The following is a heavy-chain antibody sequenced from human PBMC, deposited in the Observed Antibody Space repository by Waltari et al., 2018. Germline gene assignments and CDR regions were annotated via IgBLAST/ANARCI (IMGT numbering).Heavy chain of an antibody. J-gene: IGHJ5*02. Sequence: QEQLVKSGSEAKKPVNSAKVSSPVSGYTFTDYHLHWFRQTPGEGFEWMRWFNPKNGDSNSAEKFLGRVTMTRDTSIDTVYLDLSGLRSDDTAIFFCARDPGPIMGAPDLWGQGTQVTVSS. V-gene: IGHV1-2*02. CDR3: ARDPGPIMGAPDL. D-gene: IGHD1-26*01. CDR2: FNPKNGDS. CDR1: GYTFTDYH.